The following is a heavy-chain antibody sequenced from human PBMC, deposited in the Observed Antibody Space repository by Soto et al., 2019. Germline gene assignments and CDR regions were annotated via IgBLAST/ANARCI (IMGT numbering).Heavy chain of an antibody. CDR2: ISHTGDT. CDR3: ARDLEYCTGGYCYPYYYDN. CDR1: GGSITSSTW. J-gene: IGHJ4*02. Sequence: QVQLQESGPGLVKPSGTVSLTCSVSGGSITSSTWWAWVRQPPGKGLEWIGEISHTGDTNYGPSLRSRFTISMDKSRNQFSLKMKSVTAADTAVYYCARDLEYCTGGYCYPYYYDNWGQGILVTVSS. V-gene: IGHV4-4*02. D-gene: IGHD2-15*01.